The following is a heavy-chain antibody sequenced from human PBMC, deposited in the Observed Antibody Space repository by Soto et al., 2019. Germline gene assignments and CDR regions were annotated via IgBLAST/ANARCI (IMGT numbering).Heavy chain of an antibody. J-gene: IGHJ6*03. CDR3: ARGPQRNYYYYMDV. CDR1: GYTFTSYD. Sequence: ASVKVSCKASGYTFTSYDINWVRQATGQGLEWMGWMNPNSGNTGYAQKFQGRVTMTRNTSISTAYMELSSLRSEDTAVYYCARGPQRNYYYYMDVWGKGTTVTVSS. CDR2: MNPNSGNT. D-gene: IGHD6-25*01. V-gene: IGHV1-8*01.